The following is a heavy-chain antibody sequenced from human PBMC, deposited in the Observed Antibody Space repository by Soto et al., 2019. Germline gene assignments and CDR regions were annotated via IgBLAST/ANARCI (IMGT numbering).Heavy chain of an antibody. CDR3: ARLSGSWQSWFDP. J-gene: IGHJ5*02. D-gene: IGHD6-13*01. Sequence: SETLSLTCIVSGGSISSNDFCWSWIRQHPGKGLEWIGYIYYSGNTYYNPSLKSRVTILVDTSKNQFPLKVSSVTAADTAVYYCARLSGSWQSWFDPWDQGTLVTVSS. CDR1: GGSISSNDFC. V-gene: IGHV4-31*03. CDR2: IYYSGNT.